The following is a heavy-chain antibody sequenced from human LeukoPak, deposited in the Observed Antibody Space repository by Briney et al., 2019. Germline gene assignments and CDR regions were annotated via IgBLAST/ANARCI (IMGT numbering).Heavy chain of an antibody. Sequence: SETLSLTCTVSRGSISSSSYYWGWIRQPPGGGLEWLGKIYYSGSTYYNPSLKSRVTISVATSKNQFSLKLSSMTAADTAVYYCARHLKRGITIFGVFLWAVDYWGQGTLVTVAS. CDR3: ARHLKRGITIFGVFLWAVDY. V-gene: IGHV4-39*01. J-gene: IGHJ4*02. D-gene: IGHD3-3*01. CDR1: RGSISSSSYY. CDR2: IYYSGST.